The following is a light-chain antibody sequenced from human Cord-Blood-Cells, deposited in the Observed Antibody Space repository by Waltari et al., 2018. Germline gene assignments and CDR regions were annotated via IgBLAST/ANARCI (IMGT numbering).Light chain of an antibody. CDR1: QDISNY. CDR2: DAS. J-gene: IGKJ4*01. V-gene: IGKV1-33*01. CDR3: QQYDNLPLT. Sequence: DFQMTQSPSSLSASVGARVTLTCQASQDISNYLNWYQQKPGKAPKLLIYDASNLETGVPSRFSGSGSGTDFTFTISSLQPEDIATYYCQQYDNLPLTFGGGTKVEIK.